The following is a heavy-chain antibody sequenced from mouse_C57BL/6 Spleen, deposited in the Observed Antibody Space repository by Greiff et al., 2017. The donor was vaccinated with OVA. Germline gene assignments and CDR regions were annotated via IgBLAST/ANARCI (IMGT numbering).Heavy chain of an antibody. CDR3: ARRRVYYNAMDY. D-gene: IGHD2-1*01. CDR1: GFSLSTSGMG. CDR2: IYWDDDK. J-gene: IGHJ4*01. V-gene: IGHV8-12*01. Sequence: QVTLKESGPGISQSSQTLSLTCSFSGFSLSTSGMGVSWIRQPSGKGLEWLAHIYWDDDKRYNPSLKSRLTISKDTSRNQVFLKITSVDTADTATYYCARRRVYYNAMDYWGQGTSVTVSS.